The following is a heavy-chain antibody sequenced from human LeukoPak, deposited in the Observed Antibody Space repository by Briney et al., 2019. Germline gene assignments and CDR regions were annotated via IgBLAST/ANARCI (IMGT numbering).Heavy chain of an antibody. CDR1: GFTFSSYE. V-gene: IGHV3-48*03. D-gene: IGHD6-19*01. J-gene: IGHJ4*02. CDR3: ARDYSSGWYDFDY. CDR2: ISSSGSTI. Sequence: PGGSLRLSCAASGFTFSSYEMNWVRQALGKGLEWVSYISSSGSTIYYADSVKGRFTISRDNAKNSLYLQMNSLRAEDTAVYYCARDYSSGWYDFDYWGQGTLVTVSS.